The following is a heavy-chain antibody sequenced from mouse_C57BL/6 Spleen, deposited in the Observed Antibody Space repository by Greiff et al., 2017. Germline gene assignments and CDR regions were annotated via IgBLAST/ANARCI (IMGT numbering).Heavy chain of an antibody. V-gene: IGHV1-64*01. J-gene: IGHJ2*01. D-gene: IGHD2-4*01. Sequence: QVQLQQPGAELVKPGASVKLSCKASGYTFTSYWMHWVKQRPGQGLEWIGMINPNSGSTNYNEKFKSKATLTVDKSSSTAYMQLSSLTSEDSAVYYCGRIYYDYDDFDYWGQGTPLTVSS. CDR3: GRIYYDYDDFDY. CDR1: GYTFTSYW. CDR2: INPNSGST.